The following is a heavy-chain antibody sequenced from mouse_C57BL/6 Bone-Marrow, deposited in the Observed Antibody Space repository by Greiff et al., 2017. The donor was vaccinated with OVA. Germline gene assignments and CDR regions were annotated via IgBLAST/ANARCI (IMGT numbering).Heavy chain of an antibody. CDR2: IDPSDSST. D-gene: IGHD3-3*01. CDR3: ARARNDY. V-gene: IGHV1-50*01. CDR1: GYSFTSYW. J-gene: IGHJ4*01. Sequence: VQLQQPGAELVKPGASVKLSCKASGYSFTSYWMQWVKQRPGQGLEWIGVIDPSDSSTHYTQKFKGKATLTVDTYSSTAYMQLSSLTAEDSAVYYWARARNDYWGQGTSVTVSS.